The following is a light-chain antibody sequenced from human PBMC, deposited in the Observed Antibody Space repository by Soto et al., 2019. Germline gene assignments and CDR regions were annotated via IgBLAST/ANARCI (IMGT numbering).Light chain of an antibody. V-gene: IGLV2-18*02. J-gene: IGLJ1*01. Sequence: QSVLTQPPSVSGSPGQSVTISCTGTISDVGFYARVSWYQQPPGTAPKLLIYDVTSRPSGVPDRFSGSQSGKTASLTISGLQAEDEADYYCSSYTSSSTYVFGTGTKVTAL. CDR2: DVT. CDR3: SSYTSSSTYV. CDR1: ISDVGFYAR.